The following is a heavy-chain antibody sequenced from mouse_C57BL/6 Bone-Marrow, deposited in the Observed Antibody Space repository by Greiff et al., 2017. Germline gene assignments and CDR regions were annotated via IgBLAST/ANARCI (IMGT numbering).Heavy chain of an antibody. V-gene: IGHV1-72*01. D-gene: IGHD2-1*01. Sequence: QVQLKQPGAELVKPGASVKLSCKASGYTFTSYWMHWVKQRPGRGLEWIGRIDPNSGGTTYNEKFKSKATLTVDKPSSTAYMQLSSLTSEDSAVYYCARSLYYGNLYFDYWGQGTTLTVSS. CDR1: GYTFTSYW. CDR2: IDPNSGGT. CDR3: ARSLYYGNLYFDY. J-gene: IGHJ2*01.